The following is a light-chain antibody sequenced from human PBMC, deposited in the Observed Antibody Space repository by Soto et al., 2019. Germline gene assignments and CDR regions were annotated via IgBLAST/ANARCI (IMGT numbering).Light chain of an antibody. J-gene: IGKJ4*01. Sequence: IQMTQSPSSLSASVVDRVTITCRASQSIGKHLNWYQHKPGKAPKLLIYAASNLQSGVPSRFSGSGSGTDFTLTITSLQAEDFATYYCQHLRLYPSTFGGGTKVDI. V-gene: IGKV1-39*01. CDR2: AAS. CDR3: QHLRLYPST. CDR1: QSIGKH.